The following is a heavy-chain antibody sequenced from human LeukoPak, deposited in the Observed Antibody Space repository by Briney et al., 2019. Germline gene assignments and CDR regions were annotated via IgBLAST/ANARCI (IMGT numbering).Heavy chain of an antibody. Sequence: GGSLRLSCAASGFTFINAWMAWVRQAPGKGLEWVGRIKAKAHGGTIEYAAPVKGRFTISRDDSKSIAYLQMNSLKTEDTAVYYCTRDVYSSSWIYYYYYMDVWGKGTTVTVSS. D-gene: IGHD6-13*01. V-gene: IGHV3-15*01. CDR2: IKAKAHGGTI. J-gene: IGHJ6*03. CDR3: TRDVYSSSWIYYYYYMDV. CDR1: GFTFINAW.